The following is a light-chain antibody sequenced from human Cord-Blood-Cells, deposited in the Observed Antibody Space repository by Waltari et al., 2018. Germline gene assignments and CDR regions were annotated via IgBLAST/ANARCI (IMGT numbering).Light chain of an antibody. CDR2: KAS. J-gene: IGKJ1*01. V-gene: IGKV1-5*03. Sequence: DIQMNQSPSTLSASVGDRVTITCRASQSISSWLAWYQQKPGKAPKLLIYKASSLESGVPSRFSGSRSGTEFTLTISILQPDDFATYYCQQYNSYPWTFGQGTKVEIK. CDR1: QSISSW. CDR3: QQYNSYPWT.